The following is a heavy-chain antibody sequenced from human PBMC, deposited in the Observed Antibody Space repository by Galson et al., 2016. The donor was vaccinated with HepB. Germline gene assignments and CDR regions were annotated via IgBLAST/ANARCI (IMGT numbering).Heavy chain of an antibody. CDR3: ARGNWGSVWGAFEI. CDR2: ISSSSTYI. V-gene: IGHV3-21*01. D-gene: IGHD7-27*01. J-gene: IGHJ3*02. Sequence: SLRLSCAASGLTFNTFNMHWVRQAPGKGLEWVAGISSSSTYIYHAASVTGRFTISRDNAETSLYLQMNSLRDEDTAVYYCARGNWGSVWGAFEIWGQGTMVTVSS. CDR1: GLTFNTFN.